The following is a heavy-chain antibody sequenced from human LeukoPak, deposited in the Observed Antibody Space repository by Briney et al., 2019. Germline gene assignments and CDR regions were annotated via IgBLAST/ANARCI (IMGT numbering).Heavy chain of an antibody. CDR3: ARGDYDILTGEYYYYGMDV. CDR2: IIPILGIA. D-gene: IGHD3-9*01. J-gene: IGHJ6*02. Sequence: VASVKVSCKASGGTFSSYAISWVRQAPGQGLEWMGRIIPILGIANYAQKFQGRVTITADKSTSTAYMELSSLRSEDTAVYYCARGDYDILTGEYYYYGMDVWGQGTTVTVPS. CDR1: GGTFSSYA. V-gene: IGHV1-69*04.